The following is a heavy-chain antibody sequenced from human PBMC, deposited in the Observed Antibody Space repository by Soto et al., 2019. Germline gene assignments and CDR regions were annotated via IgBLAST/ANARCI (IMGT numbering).Heavy chain of an antibody. CDR2: MNPKSGNT. J-gene: IGHJ6*02. V-gene: IGHV1-8*01. D-gene: IGHD3-10*01. CDR1: GYTFTRYD. Sequence: QVQLVQSGAEVKKPGASVKVSCKAAGYTFTRYDINWVRQDTGQGLEWMGWMNPKSGNTGHAQKFQGRVTMTRNTSISTAYMELSSLRSEDTAVYYCAITFRYYYYGMDVWGQGTTVTVSS. CDR3: AITFRYYYYGMDV.